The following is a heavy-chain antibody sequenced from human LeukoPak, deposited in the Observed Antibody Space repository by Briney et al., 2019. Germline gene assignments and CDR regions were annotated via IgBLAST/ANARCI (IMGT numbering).Heavy chain of an antibody. Sequence: SVKVSCKAPGGTFSSYAISWVRQAPGQGLEWMGGIIPIFGTANYAQKFQGRVTITADESTSTAYMELSSLRSEDTAVYYCARVNGDSNYFDYWGQGTLVTVSS. J-gene: IGHJ4*02. CDR3: ARVNGDSNYFDY. V-gene: IGHV1-69*13. D-gene: IGHD7-27*01. CDR2: IIPIFGTA. CDR1: GGTFSSYA.